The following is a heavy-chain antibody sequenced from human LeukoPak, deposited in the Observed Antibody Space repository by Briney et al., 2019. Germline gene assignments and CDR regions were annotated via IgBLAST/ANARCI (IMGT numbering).Heavy chain of an antibody. J-gene: IGHJ4*02. CDR1: GNYW. Sequence: PGGSLRLSCAASGNYWIHWVRQAPGEGLVWVSHINSDGSWTSYADSVKGRFTISKDNAKNTVYLQMNSLRAEDTAVYYCVSFYETYWGRGTLVTVSS. CDR2: INSDGSWT. D-gene: IGHD2/OR15-2a*01. CDR3: VSFYETY. V-gene: IGHV3-74*01.